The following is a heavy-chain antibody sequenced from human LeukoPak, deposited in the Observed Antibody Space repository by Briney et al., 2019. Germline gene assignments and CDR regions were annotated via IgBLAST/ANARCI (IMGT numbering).Heavy chain of an antibody. D-gene: IGHD6-19*01. CDR1: GYTFTNYY. J-gene: IGHJ5*02. CDR2: VNPRSGDT. Sequence: ASVKVSCKGSGYTFTNYYIHWVRQAPGQGLVWMGRVNPRSGDTKYARDFEGRVFMTRDTSISTAFMEVRGLRPDDTAVYFCASNIAVSLDGFDPWGQGTLVTVSS. CDR3: ASNIAVSLDGFDP. V-gene: IGHV1-2*02.